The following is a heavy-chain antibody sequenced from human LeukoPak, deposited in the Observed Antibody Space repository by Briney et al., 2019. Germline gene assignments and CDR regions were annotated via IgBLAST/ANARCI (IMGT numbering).Heavy chain of an antibody. J-gene: IGHJ4*02. Sequence: GRTLRLSCAASGFTFSSYGMHWVRQAPGKGRKWVAGISYDGSYKYYGDSVKGRFTISRDNSKNTVHLHMNSLRAEDTAVYYCAKDAAHMKRPGHSSGQFDYWGQGTLVTVSS. CDR2: ISYDGSYK. V-gene: IGHV3-30*18. CDR3: AKDAAHMKRPGHSSGQFDY. CDR1: GFTFSSYG. D-gene: IGHD6-19*01.